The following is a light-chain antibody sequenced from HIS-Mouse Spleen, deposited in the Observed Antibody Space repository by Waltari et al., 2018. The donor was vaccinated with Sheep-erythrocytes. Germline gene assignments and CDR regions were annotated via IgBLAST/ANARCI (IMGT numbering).Light chain of an antibody. Sequence: DIQMTQSPPSVSASVGDRVTITCRASQGISDWLAWYQQKPGKAPKLLIYAASSLQRRVPSRVSVSGTGTDATLTISYLQHEDFATYYCQQANSFPYTFGQGTKLEI. CDR3: QQANSFPYT. V-gene: IGKV1-12*01. J-gene: IGKJ2*01. CDR2: AAS. CDR1: QGISDW.